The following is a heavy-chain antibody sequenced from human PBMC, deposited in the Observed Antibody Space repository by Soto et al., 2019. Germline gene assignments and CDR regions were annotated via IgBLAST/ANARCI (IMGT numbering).Heavy chain of an antibody. J-gene: IGHJ6*02. CDR3: ARYGDYVNGMDV. Sequence: QVQLQESGPGLVKPSETLSLTCTVSGGSVSSGSYYWSWIRQPPGKGLEWIGYIYYSGSTNYNPSLKSRVTISVDTSKNQSSLKLSSVTAADTAVYYCARYGDYVNGMDVWGQGTTVPVSS. CDR1: GGSVSSGSYY. CDR2: IYYSGST. D-gene: IGHD4-17*01. V-gene: IGHV4-61*01.